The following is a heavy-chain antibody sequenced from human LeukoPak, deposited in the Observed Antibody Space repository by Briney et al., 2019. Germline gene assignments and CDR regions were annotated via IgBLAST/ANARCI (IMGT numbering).Heavy chain of an antibody. Sequence: KPSETLSLTCTVSGGSMSSHYWSWIRQTPGKRLEWLGYIFYSGSTNYNPSLESRVTISIDTSKNQLSLNLNSVTAADTAVYYCAREGYYDSSGFDWYFALWGRGTLVTVSS. V-gene: IGHV4-59*11. J-gene: IGHJ2*01. CDR3: AREGYYDSSGFDWYFAL. D-gene: IGHD3-22*01. CDR1: GGSMSSHY. CDR2: IFYSGST.